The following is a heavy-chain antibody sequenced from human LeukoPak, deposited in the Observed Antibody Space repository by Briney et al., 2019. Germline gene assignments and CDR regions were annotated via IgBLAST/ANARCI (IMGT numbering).Heavy chain of an antibody. J-gene: IGHJ4*02. V-gene: IGHV3-23*01. CDR2: ISGSGGST. CDR3: AKGLGNYYDSSGPKKGFDY. CDR1: GFTFSSYA. Sequence: RPGGSLRLSCAASGFTFSSYAMLWVRQAPGKGLEWVSAISGSGGSTYYADSVKGRFTISRDNSKNTLYLQMNSLRAEDTAVYYCAKGLGNYYDSSGPKKGFDYWGQGTLVTVSS. D-gene: IGHD3-22*01.